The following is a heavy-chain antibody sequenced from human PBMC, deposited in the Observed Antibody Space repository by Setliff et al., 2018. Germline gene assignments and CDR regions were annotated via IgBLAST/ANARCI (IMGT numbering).Heavy chain of an antibody. J-gene: IGHJ5*02. V-gene: IGHV7-4-1*02. Sequence: ASVKVSCKASGYTFTSYAMNWVRQAPGQGLEWMGWTNTNTGNPTYAQGFTGRFVFSLDTSVSTAYLQISSLKAEDTAVYYCARGPLHYDFWSGYYTVSWFDPWGQGTLVTVSS. CDR1: GYTFTSYA. CDR2: TNTNTGNP. D-gene: IGHD3-3*01. CDR3: ARGPLHYDFWSGYYTVSWFDP.